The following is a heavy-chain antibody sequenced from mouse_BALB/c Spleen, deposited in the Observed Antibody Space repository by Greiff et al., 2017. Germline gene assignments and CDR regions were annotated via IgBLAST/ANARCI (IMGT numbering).Heavy chain of an antibody. CDR2: IFPGSGNT. Sequence: QVQLQQSGPELVKPGASVKISCKASGYSFTSYYIHWVKQRPGQGLEWIGWIFPGSGNTKYNEKFKGKATLTADTSSSTAYMQLSSLTSEDSAVYFCARGYDGYGASWFAYWGQGTLVTVSA. CDR3: ARGYDGYGASWFAY. V-gene: IGHV1-66*01. J-gene: IGHJ3*01. D-gene: IGHD2-3*01. CDR1: GYSFTSYY.